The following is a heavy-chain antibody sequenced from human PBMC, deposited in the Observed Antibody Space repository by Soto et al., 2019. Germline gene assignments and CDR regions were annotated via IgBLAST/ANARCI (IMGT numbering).Heavy chain of an antibody. CDR2: IRSKANSYAT. CDR1: GFTFSGSA. V-gene: IGHV3-73*01. D-gene: IGHD6-19*01. J-gene: IGHJ4*02. CDR3: ARDVRSGGWYSHF. Sequence: EVQLVESGGGLVQPGGSLKLSCAASGFTFSGSAMHWVRQASGKGLEWVGRIRSKANSYATAYAASVKGRFTISRDNSKNTLYLEMNSLRAEDTAVYYCARDVRSGGWYSHFWGQGAHVTVSS.